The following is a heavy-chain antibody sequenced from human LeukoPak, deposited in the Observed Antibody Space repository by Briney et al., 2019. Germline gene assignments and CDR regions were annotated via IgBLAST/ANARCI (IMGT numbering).Heavy chain of an antibody. CDR2: ISYDGSNK. J-gene: IGHJ6*02. CDR3: ASARVYYYGMDV. Sequence: GGSLRLSCAASGSTFSSYAMHWVRQAPGKGLEWVAVISYDGSNKYYADSVKGRFTISRDNSKNTLYLQMNSLRAEDTAVYYCASARVYYYGMDVWGQGTTVTVSS. V-gene: IGHV3-30*04. CDR1: GSTFSSYA.